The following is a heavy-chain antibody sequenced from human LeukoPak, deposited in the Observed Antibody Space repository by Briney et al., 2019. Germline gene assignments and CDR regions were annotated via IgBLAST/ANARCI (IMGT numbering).Heavy chain of an antibody. CDR3: ARGYCTSTSCHFDY. D-gene: IGHD2-2*01. CDR1: GYTFTIYD. V-gene: IGHV1-8*03. CDR2: MNPNSGNT. J-gene: IGHJ4*02. Sequence: GASVKVSCMASGYTFTIYDSNWVRQATGQGLGWMGWMNPNSGNTGYAQKFQGRVTFTMNSSISTAYMYLSSLRAEDTAVYYCARGYCTSTSCHFDYWGQRTLVTVSS.